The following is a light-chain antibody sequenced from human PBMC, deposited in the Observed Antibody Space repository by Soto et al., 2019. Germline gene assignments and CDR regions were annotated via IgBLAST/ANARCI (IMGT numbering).Light chain of an antibody. CDR3: VAWDDSLSGRV. CDR2: RND. J-gene: IGLJ3*02. V-gene: IGLV1-47*02. CDR1: GSNIGSHD. Sequence: QSVLTQPPSASETPGQRVTISCSGSGSNIGSHDVYWYQHLPGTAPKVLIYRNDQRPSGVPDRFSASRSGTSASLAISGLRSEDEADYYCVAWDDSLSGRVFGGGTQLTVL.